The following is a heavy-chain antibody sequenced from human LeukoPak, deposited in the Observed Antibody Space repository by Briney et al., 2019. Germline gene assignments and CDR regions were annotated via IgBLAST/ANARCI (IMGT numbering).Heavy chain of an antibody. Sequence: GGSLRLSCAASEFTFSSYTMNWVRQAPGKGLEWVSSISSSSSYIHYVDSVKGRFTISRDNAKNSLYLQMNSLRAEDTAVYYCARASGWYERGPDYYYYMDVWGKGTTVTVSS. J-gene: IGHJ6*03. D-gene: IGHD6-19*01. CDR2: ISSSSSYI. CDR3: ARASGWYERGPDYYYYMDV. CDR1: EFTFSSYT. V-gene: IGHV3-21*01.